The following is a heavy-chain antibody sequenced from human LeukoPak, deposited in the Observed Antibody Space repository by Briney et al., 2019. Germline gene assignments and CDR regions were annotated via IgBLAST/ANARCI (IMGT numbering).Heavy chain of an antibody. CDR2: IYHSGNT. J-gene: IGHJ5*02. CDR3: ARGTTSSGKEFDP. V-gene: IGHV4-30-2*01. D-gene: IGHD3-10*01. Sequence: PSQTLSLTCAVSGGSISSGDYSWSWIRQPAGKGLEWIGYIYHSGNTYYNPSLKSRLTMSVDTFKDQFPLKLSSVTAADTAVYFCARGTTSSGKEFDPWGQGILVTVSS. CDR1: GGSISSGDYS.